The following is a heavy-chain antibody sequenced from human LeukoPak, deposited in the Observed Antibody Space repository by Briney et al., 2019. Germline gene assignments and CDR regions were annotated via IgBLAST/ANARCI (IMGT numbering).Heavy chain of an antibody. J-gene: IGHJ4*02. CDR3: AKGYDFWSGYPSNFDY. Sequence: GGSLRLSCAASGFTFSSYAMTWVRQAPGKGLEWVSTISDSGARTNYADSAKGRFTISRDNSKNTLYLQMNSLRAEDTAVYYCAKGYDFWSGYPSNFDYWGQGTLVTVSS. CDR1: GFTFSSYA. V-gene: IGHV3-23*01. CDR2: ISDSGART. D-gene: IGHD3-3*01.